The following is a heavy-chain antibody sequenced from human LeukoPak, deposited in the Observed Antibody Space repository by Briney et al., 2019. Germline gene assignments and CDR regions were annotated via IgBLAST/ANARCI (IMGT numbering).Heavy chain of an antibody. CDR1: GFTFRSYA. Sequence: EGSLRLSCAASGFTFRSYAMHWVRQAPGKGLEWVSGINWNGGSTGYADSVKGRFTISRDNAKNSLYLQMNSLRAEDTALYYCARADEDGYEFDYWGQGTLVAVSS. CDR3: ARADEDGYEFDY. D-gene: IGHD5-24*01. CDR2: INWNGGST. V-gene: IGHV3-20*04. J-gene: IGHJ4*02.